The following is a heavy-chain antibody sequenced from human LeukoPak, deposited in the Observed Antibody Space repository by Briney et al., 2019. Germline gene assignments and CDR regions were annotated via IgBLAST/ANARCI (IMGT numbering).Heavy chain of an antibody. J-gene: IGHJ4*02. D-gene: IGHD4-17*01. CDR3: VRDYSD. Sequence: SETLSLTCTVSGGSISSYYWSWIRQPPGKGLEWIGYIYYSGSTYYNPSLKSRVTISVDTSKNQFSLRLSSVTAADTAVYYCVRDYSDWGQGTLVIVSS. CDR1: GGSISSYY. CDR2: IYYSGST. V-gene: IGHV4-59*08.